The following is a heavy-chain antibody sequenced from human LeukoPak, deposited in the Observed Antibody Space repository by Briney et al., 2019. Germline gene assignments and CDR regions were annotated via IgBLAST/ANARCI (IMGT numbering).Heavy chain of an antibody. CDR1: GFTFTSSA. J-gene: IGHJ4*02. Sequence: ASVKVSCKASGFTFTSSAMQWVQQARGQRLEWIGWIVVGSGNTNYAQKFQERVTITRDMSTSTAYMELSSLRSEDTAVYYCAADHFDSQGYGGSWYSNYWGQGTLVTVSS. D-gene: IGHD6-13*01. CDR3: AADHFDSQGYGGSWYSNY. V-gene: IGHV1-58*02. CDR2: IVVGSGNT.